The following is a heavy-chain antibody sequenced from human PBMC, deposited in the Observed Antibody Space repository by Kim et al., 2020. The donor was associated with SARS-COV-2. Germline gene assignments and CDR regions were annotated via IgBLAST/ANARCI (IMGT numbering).Heavy chain of an antibody. D-gene: IGHD3-3*01. CDR3: ARQGHYDFWSGFGYYYYGMDV. J-gene: IGHJ6*02. CDR2: IYPGDSDT. CDR1: GYSFTSYW. Sequence: GESLQISCKGSGYSFTSYWIGWVRQMPGKGLEWMGIIYPGDSDTRYSPSFQGQVTISADKSISTAYLQWSSLKASDTAMYYCARQGHYDFWSGFGYYYYGMDVWGQGTTVTVSS. V-gene: IGHV5-51*01.